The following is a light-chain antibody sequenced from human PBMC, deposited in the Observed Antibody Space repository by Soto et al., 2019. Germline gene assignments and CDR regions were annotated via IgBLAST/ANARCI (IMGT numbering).Light chain of an antibody. V-gene: IGKV3D-20*02. CDR2: GAS. CDR3: QQRSNWPIT. CDR1: QSVSSNY. J-gene: IGKJ5*01. Sequence: EIVLTQSPGTLSLSPGERATLSCRASQSVSSNYLAWYQQKPGQAPRLLIYGASRRATGIPDRFSGGGSGTDFTLTISRLEPEDFALYYCQQRSNWPITFGQGTRLEI.